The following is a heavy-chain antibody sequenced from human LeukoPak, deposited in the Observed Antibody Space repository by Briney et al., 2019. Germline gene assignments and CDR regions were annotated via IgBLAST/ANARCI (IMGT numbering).Heavy chain of an antibody. J-gene: IGHJ4*02. CDR1: GFTFSSYS. CDR3: ARDRCSGGSCCTDY. D-gene: IGHD2-15*01. Sequence: GGSLRLSCAASGFTFSSYSMNWVRQAPGKGLEWVSSISSSSSYIYYADSVKGRFTISRDNAKNSPYLQMNSLRAEDTAVYYCARDRCSGGSCCTDYWGQGTLVTVSS. V-gene: IGHV3-21*01. CDR2: ISSSSSYI.